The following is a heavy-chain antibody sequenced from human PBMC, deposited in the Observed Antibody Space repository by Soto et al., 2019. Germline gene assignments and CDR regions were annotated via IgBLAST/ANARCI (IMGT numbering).Heavy chain of an antibody. D-gene: IGHD2-2*01. CDR1: GFTFSSYW. V-gene: IGHV3-7*01. J-gene: IGHJ6*02. CDR3: AREDWGGQLLYYYYYGMDV. CDR2: IKQDGSEK. Sequence: GGSLRLSCAASGFTFSSYWMSWVRQAPGKGLEWVANIKQDGSEKYYVDSVKGRFTISRDNAKNSLYLQMNSLRAEDTAVYYCAREDWGGQLLYYYYYGMDVWGQGTTVTVSS.